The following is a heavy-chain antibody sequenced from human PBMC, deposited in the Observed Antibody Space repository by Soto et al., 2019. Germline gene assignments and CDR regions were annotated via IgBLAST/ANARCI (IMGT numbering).Heavy chain of an antibody. CDR3: AKGPRGYSYGLLDS. Sequence: EVQLVESGGGLVQPGRSLRLSCAASGFTFDDHAIHWVRQAPGKGLEGVSGISWNSASRGYADSVKGRFTISRDNAKNSLYLQMNSLRAEDTAFYYCAKGPRGYSYGLLDSWGQGILVTVSS. J-gene: IGHJ4*02. CDR2: ISWNSASR. D-gene: IGHD5-18*01. V-gene: IGHV3-9*01. CDR1: GFTFDDHA.